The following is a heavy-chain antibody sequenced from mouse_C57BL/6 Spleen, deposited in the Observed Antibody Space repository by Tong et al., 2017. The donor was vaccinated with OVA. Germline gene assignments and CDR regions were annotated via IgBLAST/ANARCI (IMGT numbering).Heavy chain of an antibody. CDR3: ARPLLLRSFYAMDY. J-gene: IGHJ4*01. D-gene: IGHD1-1*01. CDR1: GFTFSDYG. CDR2: ISSGSSTI. V-gene: IGHV5-17*01. Sequence: EVQLQESGGGLVKPGGSLKLSCAASGFTFSDYGMHWVRQAPEKGLEWVAYISSGSSTIYYADTVKGRFTISRDNAKNTLFLQMTSLRSEDTAMYYCARPLLLRSFYAMDYWGQGTSVTVSS.